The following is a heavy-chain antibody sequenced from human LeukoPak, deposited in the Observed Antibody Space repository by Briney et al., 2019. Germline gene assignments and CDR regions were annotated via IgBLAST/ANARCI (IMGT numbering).Heavy chain of an antibody. D-gene: IGHD6-13*01. CDR3: ARVRYRSRNGYYYYYYGMDV. CDR2: INHSGTT. Sequence: SETLSLTCAVYGVSLSGYYWSWIRQPPGKGLEWIGEINHSGTTNYNPSLKSRVTISVDTSKNQFSLKLSSVTAADTAVYYCARVRYRSRNGYYYYYYGMDVWGQGTTVTVSS. CDR1: GVSLSGYY. V-gene: IGHV4-34*01. J-gene: IGHJ6*02.